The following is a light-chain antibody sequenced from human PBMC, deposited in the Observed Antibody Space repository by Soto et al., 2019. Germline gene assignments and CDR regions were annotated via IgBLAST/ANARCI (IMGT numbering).Light chain of an antibody. Sequence: IVLTQSPGTLSLSPGERATLSCRASQTIWRYFAWYQQKPRQAPRLLIHGVSSRAPGIPDRFSASESGTDFTLTISRLEPEDFAVYYCHQYGDAPWTFGQGTKVEIK. J-gene: IGKJ1*01. CDR1: QTIWRY. CDR2: GVS. V-gene: IGKV3-20*01. CDR3: HQYGDAPWT.